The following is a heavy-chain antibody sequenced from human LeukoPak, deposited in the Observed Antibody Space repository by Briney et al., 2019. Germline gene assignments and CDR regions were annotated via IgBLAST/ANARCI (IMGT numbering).Heavy chain of an antibody. CDR1: GGSISSGGYY. D-gene: IGHD6-19*01. V-gene: IGHV4-31*03. J-gene: IGHJ2*01. CDR3: ASLASGWYPFTVHWYFDL. Sequence: PSETLSLTCTVSGGSISSGGYYWSWIRQHPGKGLECIGYIYYSGSTYYNPSLKSRVTISVDTSKNQFSLKLSSVTAADTAVYYCASLASGWYPFTVHWYFDLWGRGTLVTVSS. CDR2: IYYSGST.